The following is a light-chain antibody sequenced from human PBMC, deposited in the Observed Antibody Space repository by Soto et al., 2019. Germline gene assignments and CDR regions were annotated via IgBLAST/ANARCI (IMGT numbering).Light chain of an antibody. V-gene: IGKV3-20*01. CDR1: QSVSSGY. Sequence: EIVLTQSPGTLSLSPGERATLSCRASQSVSSGYLAWYQPKPGQAPRLLIRGASSRATGIPDRFSGSGSGTDFTLTISRLELEDFAVYYCQQYARSPITFGQGTRLEIK. CDR2: GAS. J-gene: IGKJ5*01. CDR3: QQYARSPIT.